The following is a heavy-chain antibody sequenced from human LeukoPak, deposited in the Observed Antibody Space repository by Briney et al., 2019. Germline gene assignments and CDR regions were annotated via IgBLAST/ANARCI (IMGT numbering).Heavy chain of an antibody. D-gene: IGHD3-22*01. V-gene: IGHV4-39*01. CDR3: ASGGDSSGYYGPMIPDY. CDR1: GGSISRSSRY. CDR2: IYYTGST. Sequence: SETLSLTCTVSGGSISRSSRYWGWIRQPPGKGLEWIGNIYYTGSTYYNPSPKSRLTISVDTSKNQFSLKLTSVTATDTAVYYCASGGDSSGYYGPMIPDYWGQGTLVSVSS. J-gene: IGHJ4*02.